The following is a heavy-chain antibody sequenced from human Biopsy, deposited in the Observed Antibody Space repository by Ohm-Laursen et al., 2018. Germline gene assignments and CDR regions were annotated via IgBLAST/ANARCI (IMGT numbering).Heavy chain of an antibody. Sequence: SDTLSLTCTVSGGSINSNYYYWGWIRQPPGKGLEWIGSIYYRGNTNYNPSLKSRVTISVDTSKNQFSLKLSSATAADTAVFYCARHGSQGYCTGGSCVDYWGQGALVTVSS. CDR3: ARHGSQGYCTGGSCVDY. J-gene: IGHJ4*02. V-gene: IGHV4-39*01. CDR2: IYYRGNT. D-gene: IGHD2-15*01. CDR1: GGSINSNYYY.